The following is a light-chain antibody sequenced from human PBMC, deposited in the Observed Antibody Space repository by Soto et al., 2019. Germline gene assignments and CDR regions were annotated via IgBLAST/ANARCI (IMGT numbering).Light chain of an antibody. CDR2: SND. CDR1: SSNIGSNT. Sequence: QSVLTQAPSASGTPGQRVTISCSGSSSNIGSNTVTWYQQFTGTAPKLLIYSNDQRPSGVPDRFSGSKSGTSASLAIAGLQSEDEADYYCAAWDDSLNGWVFGGGTKLTVL. V-gene: IGLV1-44*01. CDR3: AAWDDSLNGWV. J-gene: IGLJ3*02.